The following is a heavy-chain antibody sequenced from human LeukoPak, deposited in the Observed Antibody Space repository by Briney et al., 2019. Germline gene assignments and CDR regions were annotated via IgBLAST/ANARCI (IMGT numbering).Heavy chain of an antibody. CDR3: ARDRADILTGYYRAIDY. Sequence: GASVKVSCKASGYTFTSYVISWVRQAPGQGLEWMGWISAYNGNTNYAQKLQGRVTMTTDTSTSTAYMELRSLRSDDTAVYYCARDRADILTGYYRAIDYWGQGTLVTVSS. CDR2: ISAYNGNT. J-gene: IGHJ4*02. V-gene: IGHV1-18*01. CDR1: GYTFTSYV. D-gene: IGHD3-9*01.